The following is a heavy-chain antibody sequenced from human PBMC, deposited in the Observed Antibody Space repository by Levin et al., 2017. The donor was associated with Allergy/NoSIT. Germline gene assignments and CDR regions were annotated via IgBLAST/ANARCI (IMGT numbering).Heavy chain of an antibody. V-gene: IGHV5-51*01. CDR3: ASSVYYADYVEDTFDI. J-gene: IGHJ3*02. CDR1: GYSFSNFW. Sequence: MPGGSLRLSCKGSGYSFSNFWIAWVRQMPGKGLEWMGLIYPVDSDTRYSPSFQGRVTFSADQSISTAYLQWSSLKASDTAIYYCASSVYYADYVEDTFDIWGQGTMVTVSS. D-gene: IGHD4-17*01. CDR2: IYPVDSDT.